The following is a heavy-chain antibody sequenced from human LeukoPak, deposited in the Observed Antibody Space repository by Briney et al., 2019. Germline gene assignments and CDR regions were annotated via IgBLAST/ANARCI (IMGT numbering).Heavy chain of an antibody. CDR1: GVSISSFY. V-gene: IGHV4-59*01. CDR3: AKTLGSGAYDEGTFDS. J-gene: IGHJ4*02. D-gene: IGHD1-26*01. CDR2: LSYSGIT. Sequence: PSETLSLTCTVSGVSISSFYWSWIRQSPGKGLEWIGYLSYSGITHYNPSLKSRVTFSVDTSKKHFSLKLTSVTAADTAVYYCAKTLGSGAYDEGTFDSWGQGTPVTASS.